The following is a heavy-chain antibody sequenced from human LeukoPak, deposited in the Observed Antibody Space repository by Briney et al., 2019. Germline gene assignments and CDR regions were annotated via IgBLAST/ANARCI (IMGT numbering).Heavy chain of an antibody. D-gene: IGHD1-26*01. CDR1: GFTFSSYW. CDR3: ARGEDY. J-gene: IGHJ4*02. Sequence: TGGSLRLPCAASGFTFSSYWMHWVRQAPGKGLVVVARINSDGSSTSYADSVKGRITISRDNAKNTLYLQMNSLRAEDTAVYYCARGEDYWGQGTLVTVSS. CDR2: INSDGSST. V-gene: IGHV3-74*01.